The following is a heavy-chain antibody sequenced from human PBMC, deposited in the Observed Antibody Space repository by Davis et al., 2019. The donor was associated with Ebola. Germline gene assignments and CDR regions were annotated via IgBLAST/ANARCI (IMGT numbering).Heavy chain of an antibody. CDR3: ARVQLSYYYGMDV. Sequence: PSETLSLTCTVSGGSISSGDYYWSWIRQPPGKGLEWIGYIYYSGSTYYNPSLKSRVTISVDTSKNQFSLKLSSVTAADTAVYYCARVQLSYYYGMDVWGQGTTVTVSS. CDR2: IYYSGST. CDR1: GGSISSGDYY. V-gene: IGHV4-30-4*01. J-gene: IGHJ6*02. D-gene: IGHD2-2*01.